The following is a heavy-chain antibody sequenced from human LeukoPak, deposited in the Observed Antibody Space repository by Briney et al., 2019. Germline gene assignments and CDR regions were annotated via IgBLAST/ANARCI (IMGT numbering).Heavy chain of an antibody. CDR2: IYYSGST. J-gene: IGHJ4*02. V-gene: IGHV4-39*07. CDR3: ARDGITMIVGFDY. CDR1: GGSISSSSYY. Sequence: SEPLSLTCTVSGGSISSSSYYWGWVRQPPGKGLEWLGSIYYSGSTYYNPSLKSRVTISVDTSKNQFSLKLSSVTAADTAVYYCARDGITMIVGFDYWGQGTLVTVSS. D-gene: IGHD3-22*01.